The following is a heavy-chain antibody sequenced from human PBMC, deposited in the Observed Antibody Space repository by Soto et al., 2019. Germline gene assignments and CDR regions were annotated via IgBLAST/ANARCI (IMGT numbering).Heavy chain of an antibody. Sequence: QVQLVQSGAEVKKPGSSVTVSCKASGGTFGNSAISWVRQAPGQGLEWVGGIIPIFPTPDYAQKFQGRVTIPADASTTTAYTALTSLRSDDTAVYYCARDKDRKQFGGNYYSGIDVWGQGTTVTVSS. CDR1: GGTFGNSA. J-gene: IGHJ6*02. CDR3: ARDKDRKQFGGNYYSGIDV. V-gene: IGHV1-69*12. D-gene: IGHD3-10*01. CDR2: IIPIFPTP.